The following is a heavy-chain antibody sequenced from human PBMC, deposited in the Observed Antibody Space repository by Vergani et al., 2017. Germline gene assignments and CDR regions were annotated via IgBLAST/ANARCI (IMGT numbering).Heavy chain of an antibody. CDR1: GFTFKKYW. CDR2: IKESGSDK. J-gene: IGHJ5*02. CDR3: AKDLGTSSGGGWFDP. D-gene: IGHD6-6*01. V-gene: IGHV3-7*03. Sequence: EVQLVESGGGLVQPGGSLRLTCVASGFTFKKYWMNWVRQAPGKGLEWVANIKESGSDKSYVDSVKGRFTISRDNAKNSLYLQMNSLRAEDTALYYCAKDLGTSSGGGWFDPWGQGTLVTVSS.